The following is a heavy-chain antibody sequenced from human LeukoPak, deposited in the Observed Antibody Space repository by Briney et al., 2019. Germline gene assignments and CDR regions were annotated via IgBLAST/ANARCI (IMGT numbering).Heavy chain of an antibody. CDR3: ARTVLAYCGGDCVELDY. J-gene: IGHJ4*02. D-gene: IGHD2-21*02. CDR1: GYTFTGYY. CDR2: INPNSGGT. Sequence: EASVKVSCKASGYTFTGYYMHWVRQAPGQGLEWMGWINPNSGGTNYAQKFQGRVTMTRDTSISTAYMELSRLRSDDTAVYYCARTVLAYCGGDCVELDYWGQGTLVTVSS. V-gene: IGHV1-2*02.